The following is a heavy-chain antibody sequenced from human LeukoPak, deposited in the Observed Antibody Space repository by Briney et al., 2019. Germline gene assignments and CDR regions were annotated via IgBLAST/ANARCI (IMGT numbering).Heavy chain of an antibody. D-gene: IGHD3-22*01. CDR2: IIPIFGTA. V-gene: IGHV1-69*13. J-gene: IGHJ3*02. CDR3: ARDHYYDSSGKGLRAFDI. CDR1: GGTFSSYA. Sequence: SVKVSCKASGGTFSSYAISWVRQAPGQGLEWMGGIIPIFGTANYAQKFQGRVTITADESTSTAYMELSSLRSEDTAVYYCARDHYYDSSGKGLRAFDIWGQGTMVTVSS.